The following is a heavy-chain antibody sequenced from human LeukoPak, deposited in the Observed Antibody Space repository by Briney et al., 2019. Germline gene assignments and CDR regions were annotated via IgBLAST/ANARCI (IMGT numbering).Heavy chain of an antibody. V-gene: IGHV4-59*01. J-gene: IGHJ3*02. CDR3: ARDRRESTKPNDVFDI. CDR1: GGSISSYY. CDR2: MYYSGST. D-gene: IGHD1-1*01. Sequence: SQTLSLTCSVSGGSISSYYWSWIRQPPGKGLEWIGYMYYSGSTHYNPSLESRVTISIDTSKKQLSLKLTSVTSADTAVYYCARDRRESTKPNDVFDIWGQGTMVTVSS.